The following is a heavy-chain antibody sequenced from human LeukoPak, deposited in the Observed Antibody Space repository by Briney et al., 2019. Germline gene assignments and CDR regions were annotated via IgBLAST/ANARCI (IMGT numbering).Heavy chain of an antibody. CDR2: IDYSGST. CDR1: GGSISSSSYY. V-gene: IGHV4-39*01. Sequence: SETLSLTCTVSGGSISSSSYYWGWIRQPPGKGLEWSGSIDYSGSTYYSPSLNSRVTISVDTSKNQFSLKLSSVTAADTAVYYCARLFRPYYYGSGSPNDAFDIWGQGTMVTVSS. J-gene: IGHJ3*02. CDR3: ARLFRPYYYGSGSPNDAFDI. D-gene: IGHD3-10*01.